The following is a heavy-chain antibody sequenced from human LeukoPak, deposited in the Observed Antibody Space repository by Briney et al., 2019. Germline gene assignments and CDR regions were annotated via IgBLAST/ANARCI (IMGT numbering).Heavy chain of an antibody. D-gene: IGHD2-2*01. J-gene: IGHJ3*02. Sequence: ASVKVSCKASDYSFTIHGITWVRQGPGQGLEWMGWTSAYNGVTNYAQKFQGRVSLTTDTSTSTAYMELRNLRSDDTAVYYCARDRERYCSTTSCQDAFDNWGQGTVVTVSS. CDR1: DYSFTIHG. CDR2: TSAYNGVT. CDR3: ARDRERYCSTTSCQDAFDN. V-gene: IGHV1-18*01.